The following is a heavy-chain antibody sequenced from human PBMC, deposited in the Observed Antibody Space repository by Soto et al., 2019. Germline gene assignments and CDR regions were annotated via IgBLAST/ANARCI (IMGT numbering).Heavy chain of an antibody. D-gene: IGHD6-13*01. V-gene: IGHV4-59*01. CDR1: GGSISSYY. CDR3: ANYRRTEAEGFVLDY. Sequence: SETLSLTCTVSGGSISSYYWSWIRQPPGKRLEWIGYIYYTGSTTYNPSLGSRVTMSVDTSNNQFSLKLSSVTAADTAVYYCANYRRTEAEGFVLDYWGRGTLVTVSS. CDR2: IYYTGST. J-gene: IGHJ4*02.